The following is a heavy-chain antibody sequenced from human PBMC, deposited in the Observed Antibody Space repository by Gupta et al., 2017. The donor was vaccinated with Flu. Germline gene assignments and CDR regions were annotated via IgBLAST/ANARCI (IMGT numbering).Heavy chain of an antibody. CDR2: LKSKADGGTT. CDR1: GLTFSNAW. D-gene: IGHD3-10*01. J-gene: IGHJ6*02. CDR3: STEGYYGSGSYYPYYYYYGMDV. Sequence: EVQLLESGGGLVKPGGSLRLSCEASGLTFSNAWMRWVRQAPVKGLEWVGRLKSKADGGTTDYAAPVKGRFTISRDDSKNTLFLQMNSLKTEDTAVYYCSTEGYYGSGSYYPYYYYYGMDVWGQGTTVTVSS. V-gene: IGHV3-15*01.